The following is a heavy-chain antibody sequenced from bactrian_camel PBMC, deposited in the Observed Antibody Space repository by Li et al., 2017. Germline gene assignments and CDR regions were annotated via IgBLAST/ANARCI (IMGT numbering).Heavy chain of an antibody. V-gene: IGHV3S53*01. J-gene: IGHJ4*01. CDR1: GRIYNNYC. CDR2: IDIFGLS. Sequence: VQLVESGGGSVQAGGSLRLSCAYSGRIYNNYCMGWFRQAPGKEREQVATIDIFGLSKLVASVSGRFSVNKDNAKRTLFLQMDSLKPEDTAMYYCAMTKEVYFKECTEYIHWGQGTQVTVS. D-gene: IGHD2*01. CDR3: AMTKEVYFKECTEYIH.